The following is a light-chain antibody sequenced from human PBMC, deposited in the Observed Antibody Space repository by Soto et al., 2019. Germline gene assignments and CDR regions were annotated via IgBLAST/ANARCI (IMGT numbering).Light chain of an antibody. CDR1: QSLLQTNGYTY. CDR2: LIS. Sequence: DIVMTQSPLSLPVTPGEPASISCRSSQSLLQTNGYTYLDWYLQKPGQSPQLLIYLISIRASGVPDRFSGSGSGTEFTLKISKVEAEDVGVYYCMQSLQTPPWTFGPGTKVELK. CDR3: MQSLQTPPWT. J-gene: IGKJ1*01. V-gene: IGKV2-28*01.